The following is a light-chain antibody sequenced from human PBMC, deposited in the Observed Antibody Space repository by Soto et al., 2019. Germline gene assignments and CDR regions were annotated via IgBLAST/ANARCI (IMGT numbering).Light chain of an antibody. V-gene: IGKV3-15*01. CDR3: QQYDNWPLT. CDR2: GAS. CDR1: QTVSNN. J-gene: IGKJ5*01. Sequence: EIVLTQSPGTLSLSPGERAALSCRASQTVSNNLAWYQQKPGQAPRLLIYGASTRATTIPARFSGSGSGTEFTLTISSLQSEDFAIYYCQQYDNWPLTFGQGTRLEIK.